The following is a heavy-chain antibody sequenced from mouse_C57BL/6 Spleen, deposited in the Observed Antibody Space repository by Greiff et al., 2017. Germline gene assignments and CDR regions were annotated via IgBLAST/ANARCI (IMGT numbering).Heavy chain of an antibody. CDR2: IDPNSGGT. CDR1: GYTFTSYW. D-gene: IGHD4-1*01. V-gene: IGHV1-72*01. Sequence: QVQLQQSGAELVKPGASVKLSCKASGYTFTSYWMHWVKQRPGRGLEWIGRIDPNSGGTKYNEKFKSKATLTVDKPSSTAYMKLSSLTSEDSAVYYCARHWDEGPYYFDYWGQGTTLTVSS. CDR3: ARHWDEGPYYFDY. J-gene: IGHJ2*01.